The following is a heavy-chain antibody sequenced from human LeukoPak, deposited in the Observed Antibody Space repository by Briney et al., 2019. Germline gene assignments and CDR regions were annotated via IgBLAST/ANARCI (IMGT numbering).Heavy chain of an antibody. Sequence: PGGSLRLSCAASGFTFSDYYMSWIRQAPGKGLEWVSYISSSGSTIYYADSVKGRFTISRDNAKNSLYLQMNSLRAEDTAVYYCARARSFRYYDSSGDAFDIWGQGTMVTVSS. CDR2: ISSSGSTI. J-gene: IGHJ3*02. CDR1: GFTFSDYY. V-gene: IGHV3-11*04. CDR3: ARARSFRYYDSSGDAFDI. D-gene: IGHD3-22*01.